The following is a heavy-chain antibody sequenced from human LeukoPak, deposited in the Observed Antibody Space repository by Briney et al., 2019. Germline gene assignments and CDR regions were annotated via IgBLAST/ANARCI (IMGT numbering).Heavy chain of an antibody. CDR3: ARSRGGYGGKGLVDY. V-gene: IGHV4-4*02. J-gene: IGHJ4*02. D-gene: IGHD4-23*01. CDR1: GGSISSSNW. CDR2: IYHSGST. Sequence: PSGTLSLTCAVSGGSISSSNWWSWVRQPPGKGLEGIGEIYHSGSTNYNPSLKSRVTISVDKSKHQFSLKLSSVTAADTAVYYCARSRGGYGGKGLVDYWGQGTLVTVSS.